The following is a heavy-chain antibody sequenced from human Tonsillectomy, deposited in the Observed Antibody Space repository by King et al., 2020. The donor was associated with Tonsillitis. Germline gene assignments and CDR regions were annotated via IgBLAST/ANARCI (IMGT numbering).Heavy chain of an antibody. CDR2: LSGSGGRT. Sequence: VQLVESGGGLVQPGGSLRLSCADSGFTFSIYAMSCVRQAPGKGLEWVSALSGSGGRTYYADAVKGRFTISRDNSKNTLYLQMNSLRAEDTAVYYCAKLAYVSDYWGQGTLVTVSS. CDR3: AKLAYVSDY. V-gene: IGHV3-23*04. CDR1: GFTFSIYA. J-gene: IGHJ4*02. D-gene: IGHD3-16*01.